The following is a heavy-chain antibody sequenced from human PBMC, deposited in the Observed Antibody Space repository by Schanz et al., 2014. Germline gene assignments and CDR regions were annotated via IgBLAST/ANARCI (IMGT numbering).Heavy chain of an antibody. D-gene: IGHD6-13*01. J-gene: IGHJ3*01. CDR2: IIPILGIA. CDR1: GYTFTSHG. CDR3: ARNVIATGRAFDL. V-gene: IGHV1-69*02. Sequence: QVQLVQSGAEVKKPGSSVKVSCKASGYTFTSHGISWVRQAPGQGLEWMGRIIPILGIANYAQKLQGRVTMTADTSTSTAYMELSSLTSDDTAVYYCARNVIATGRAFDLWGPGTMVTVSS.